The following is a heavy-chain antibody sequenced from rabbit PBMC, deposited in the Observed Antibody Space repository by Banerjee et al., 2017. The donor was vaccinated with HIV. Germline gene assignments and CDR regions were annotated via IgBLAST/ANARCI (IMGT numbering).Heavy chain of an antibody. D-gene: IGHD4-1*01. CDR3: ARDVAGVIGWNFNL. CDR1: GFSFSSVYD. V-gene: IGHV1S45*01. J-gene: IGHJ4*01. CDR2: INSSSRNV. Sequence: QEQLVESGGDLVKPGASLTLTCTASGFSFSSVYDMCWVRQAPGKGLEWIGCINSSSRNVVYASWATGRFTISKTSSTTVTLQMTSLTAADTATYLCARDVAGVIGWNFNLWGPGTLVTVS.